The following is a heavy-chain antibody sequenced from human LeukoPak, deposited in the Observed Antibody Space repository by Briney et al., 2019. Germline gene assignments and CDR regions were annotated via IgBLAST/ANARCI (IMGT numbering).Heavy chain of an antibody. D-gene: IGHD1-14*01. V-gene: IGHV3-23*01. CDR3: AKDQSLSGGSDP. CDR2: ISGSGSIT. CDR1: GFTFSSYA. J-gene: IGHJ5*02. Sequence: GGSLRLSCAASGFTFSSYAMSWVRQAPGKGLEWASAISGSGSITYYADSVKGRFTISRDNSKNTLYLQMNSLRAEDTAVYYCAKDQSLSGGSDPWGQGTLVTVSS.